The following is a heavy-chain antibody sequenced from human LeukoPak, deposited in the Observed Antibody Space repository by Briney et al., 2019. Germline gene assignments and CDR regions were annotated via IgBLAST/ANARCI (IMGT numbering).Heavy chain of an antibody. CDR1: GGTFNNFA. V-gene: IGHV1-69*13. Sequence: SVKVSCTASGGTFNNFAISWVRQAPGQGLEWVGGIIPMSGTANYAQKFQGRVTITADESTSTAYMELSSLRSEDTAIYYCASPVKYYDTWSGYPPFDYWGQGTLVTVSS. CDR2: IIPMSGTA. CDR3: ASPVKYYDTWSGYPPFDY. D-gene: IGHD3-3*01. J-gene: IGHJ4*02.